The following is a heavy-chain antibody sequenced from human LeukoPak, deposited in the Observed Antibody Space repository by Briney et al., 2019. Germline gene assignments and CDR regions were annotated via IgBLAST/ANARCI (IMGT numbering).Heavy chain of an antibody. D-gene: IGHD3-10*01. CDR3: ARKIFGSGSYPDF. CDR1: GFAFNTYA. CDR2: IWHDGSHK. J-gene: IGHJ4*02. V-gene: IGHV3-33*01. Sequence: GRSLRLSCAASGFAFNTYAMHWVHQAPGQGLEWVALIWHDGSHKFYSNSVRGRFTISRDNSKNTVSLQMNNLRPEDTAVYYCARKIFGSGSYPDFWGQGTLVTVSS.